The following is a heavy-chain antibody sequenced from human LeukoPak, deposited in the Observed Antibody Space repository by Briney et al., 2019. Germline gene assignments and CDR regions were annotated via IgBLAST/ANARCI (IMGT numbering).Heavy chain of an antibody. V-gene: IGHV1-18*04. Sequence: ASVKVSCKASGYTFTSYYMHWVRQAPGQGLEWMGWISASSGNTNYAQKFQDRVTMTTDTSTSTAYMELRSLRSDDTAVYYCAREDLGGSFDYWGQGSLVTVSS. CDR1: GYTFTSYY. D-gene: IGHD2-15*01. CDR3: AREDLGGSFDY. J-gene: IGHJ4*02. CDR2: ISASSGNT.